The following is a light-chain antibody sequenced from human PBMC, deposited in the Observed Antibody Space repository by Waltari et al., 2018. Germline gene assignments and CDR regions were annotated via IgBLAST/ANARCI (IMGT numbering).Light chain of an antibody. J-gene: IGLJ1*01. CDR1: SSDVGGYNL. V-gene: IGLV2-23*02. CDR3: CSFAGSISVFTV. CDR2: DVT. Sequence: QSALTQFASVSGSPGQSITISCTGTSSDVGGYNLASWYQQQPGRAPKLIIYDVTKRPSGVSNRFSGSKSGNTASLTISGLQAEDEADYYCCSFAGSISVFTVFGTGTTVTVL.